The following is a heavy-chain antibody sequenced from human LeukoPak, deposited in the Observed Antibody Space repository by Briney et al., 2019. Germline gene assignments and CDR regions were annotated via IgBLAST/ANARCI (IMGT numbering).Heavy chain of an antibody. D-gene: IGHD4-17*01. Sequence: SETLSLTCTVSGGFISSYYWSWIRQPPGKGLEWIGYIYYSGSTNYNPSLKSRVTISVDTSKNQFSLKLSSVTAADTAVYYCARHYGDYGVVDYWGQGTLVTVSS. J-gene: IGHJ4*02. CDR2: IYYSGST. CDR3: ARHYGDYGVVDY. V-gene: IGHV4-59*08. CDR1: GGFISSYY.